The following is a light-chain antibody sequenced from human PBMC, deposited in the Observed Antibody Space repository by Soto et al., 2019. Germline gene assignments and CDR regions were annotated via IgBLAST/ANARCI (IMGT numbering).Light chain of an antibody. Sequence: EIVMTQSPATLSVSPGDRATLSCRASQSVNSNLAWYQQTPGQAPRLLIYGASTRATGIPARFSGSGSGTEFTLTISSLQSEDFAVYYCQQYDKWYTFGQGTKLEIK. CDR3: QQYDKWYT. J-gene: IGKJ2*01. V-gene: IGKV3-15*01. CDR2: GAS. CDR1: QSVNSN.